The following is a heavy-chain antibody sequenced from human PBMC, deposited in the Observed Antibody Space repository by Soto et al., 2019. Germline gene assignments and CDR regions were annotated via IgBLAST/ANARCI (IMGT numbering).Heavy chain of an antibody. Sequence: VKVSCKASAGTFSSYAISLVRQAPGQGLEWRGVIIPIFGTANNAQKFQGGVTITEDESTSTGYMELSSLRTEDTDVYYSARARYSSSPRQPGNMAYKWLDPRGRGTRVAVSS. CDR2: IIPIFGTA. J-gene: IGHJ5*02. CDR1: AGTFSSYA. CDR3: ARARYSSSPRQPGNMAYKWLDP. V-gene: IGHV1-69*01. D-gene: IGHD6-13*01.